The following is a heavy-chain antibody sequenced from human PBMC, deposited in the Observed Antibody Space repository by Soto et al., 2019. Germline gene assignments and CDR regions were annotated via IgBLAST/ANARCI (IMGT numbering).Heavy chain of an antibody. CDR3: ARGMVRGVNNFDY. CDR2: ISSSSSYI. V-gene: IGHV3-21*01. Sequence: EVQLVESGGGLVKPGGSLRLSCAASGFIFNSYTMNGVRQAPGKGLEWVSYISSSSSYIYYVDSVKGRFTISRDNAKNSLYLQMNSVRAEDTAVYYCARGMVRGVNNFDYWGQGTLVTVSS. J-gene: IGHJ4*02. D-gene: IGHD3-10*01. CDR1: GFIFNSYT.